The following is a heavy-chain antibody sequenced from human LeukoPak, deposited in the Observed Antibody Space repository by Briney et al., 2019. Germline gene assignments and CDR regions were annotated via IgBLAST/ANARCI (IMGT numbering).Heavy chain of an antibody. CDR2: IYYSGST. J-gene: IGHJ6*03. D-gene: IGHD1-20*01. V-gene: IGHV4-39*01. Sequence: PSETLSLTCTVSGGSISSSSYYWGWIRQPPGKGLEWIGSIYYSGSTYYNPSLKSRVTISVDTSKNQFSLKLSSVTAADTAVYYCARAGNWTVLYYYYYMDVWGKGTTVTVSS. CDR3: ARAGNWTVLYYYYYMDV. CDR1: GGSISSSSYY.